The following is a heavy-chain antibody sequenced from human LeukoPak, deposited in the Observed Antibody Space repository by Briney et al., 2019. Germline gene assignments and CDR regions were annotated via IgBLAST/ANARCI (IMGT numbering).Heavy chain of an antibody. J-gene: IGHJ4*02. CDR1: GGSFSGYY. V-gene: IGHV4-34*01. D-gene: IGHD2-15*01. Sequence: PSETLSLTCAVYGGSFSGYYWSWIRQPPGKGLEWIGEINHSGSTNYNPSLKSRVTISVDTSKNQFSLKLSSVTAADTAVYYCARDEAALSFDYWGQGTLVTVSS. CDR2: INHSGST. CDR3: ARDEAALSFDY.